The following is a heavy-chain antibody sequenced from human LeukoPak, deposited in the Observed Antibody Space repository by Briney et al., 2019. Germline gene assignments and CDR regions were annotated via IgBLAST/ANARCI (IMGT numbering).Heavy chain of an antibody. CDR1: GGTFSSYA. J-gene: IGHJ4*02. CDR2: IIPIFGTA. V-gene: IGHV1-69*01. CDR3: ARDVYYYDSSGYYCPYYFDY. D-gene: IGHD3-22*01. Sequence: GSSVKVSCKASGGTFSSYAISWVRQAPGQGLEWMGGIIPIFGTANYAQKFQGRVTITADESTSTAYMELSSLRSEDTAVYYCARDVYYYDSSGYYCPYYFDYWGQGTLVTVSS.